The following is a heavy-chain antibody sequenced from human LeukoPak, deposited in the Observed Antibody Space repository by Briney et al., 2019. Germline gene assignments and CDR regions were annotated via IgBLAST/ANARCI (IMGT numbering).Heavy chain of an antibody. J-gene: IGHJ6*03. Sequence: ASVKVSCKASGYTFTRYGISWVRQAPGQGLEWMGWISGYNGYTNYAQKVQGRVTMTTDTSTSTAYMELRSLRPDDTAVYYCARGAVNRYNWNDDNYYYYMDVWGKGTTVTISS. CDR3: ARGAVNRYNWNDDNYYYYMDV. CDR2: ISGYNGYT. CDR1: GYTFTRYG. V-gene: IGHV1-18*01. D-gene: IGHD1-1*01.